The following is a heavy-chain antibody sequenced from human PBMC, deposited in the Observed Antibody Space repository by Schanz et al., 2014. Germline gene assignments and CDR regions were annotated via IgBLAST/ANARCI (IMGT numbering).Heavy chain of an antibody. D-gene: IGHD6-19*01. CDR2: ISHDGSIQ. V-gene: IGHV3-30*04. CDR3: GRDYSGGALDY. J-gene: IGHJ4*02. CDR1: RFTFSNFA. Sequence: VQLLESGGGLVQPGGSLRLSCAASRFTFSNFAMHWVRQAPGKGLEWVTIISHDGSIQYGADSVKGRFTLSRDNSKNTMDLQMNSLRPEDTAVYYCGRDYSGGALDYWGQGTLVTVSS.